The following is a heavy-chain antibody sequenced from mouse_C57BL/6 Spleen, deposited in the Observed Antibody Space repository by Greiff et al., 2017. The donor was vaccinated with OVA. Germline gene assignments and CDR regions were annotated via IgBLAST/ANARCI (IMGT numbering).Heavy chain of an antibody. V-gene: IGHV1-62-2*01. CDR2: FYPGSGSI. Sequence: QVQLQQSGAELVKPGASVKLSCKASGYTFTEYTIHWVKQRSGQGLEWIGWFYPGSGSIKYNEKFKDKATLTADKSSSTVYMELSRLTSEDSAVYFFARHEEGRASNYYYFDYWGQGTTLTVSS. CDR3: ARHEEGRASNYYYFDY. CDR1: GYTFTEYT. D-gene: IGHD2-5*01. J-gene: IGHJ2*01.